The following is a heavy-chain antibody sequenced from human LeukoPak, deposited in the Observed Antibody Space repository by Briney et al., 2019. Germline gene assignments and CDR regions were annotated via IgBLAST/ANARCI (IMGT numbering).Heavy chain of an antibody. V-gene: IGHV1-8*01. CDR2: ISPNSYNK. D-gene: IGHD3-16*01. CDR3: ARGATFQRQALAY. J-gene: IGHJ4*02. Sequence: ASVKVACKASGYIFTEYDINWVRQAAGQGPELMGWISPNSYNKAYTGKFQGRLTMTTNTSTTTVYMELSSLRSEDTAIYYCARGATFQRQALAYWGQGTLVIVSS. CDR1: GYIFTEYD.